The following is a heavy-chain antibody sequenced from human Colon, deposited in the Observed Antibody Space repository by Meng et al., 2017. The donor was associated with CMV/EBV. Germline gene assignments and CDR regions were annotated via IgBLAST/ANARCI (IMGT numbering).Heavy chain of an antibody. J-gene: IGHJ4*02. CDR2: INSKDGYT. V-gene: IGHV1-2*02. CDR1: GYTFTSFY. CDR3: TRHGPDYFDY. Sequence: VSCQASGYTFTSFYVNWVRQATGQGLEWMGWINSKDGYTIYAEKFRDRVTITRDTSISTAYMELRKLTPDDTAIYYCTRHGPDYFDYWGQGTLVTVSS.